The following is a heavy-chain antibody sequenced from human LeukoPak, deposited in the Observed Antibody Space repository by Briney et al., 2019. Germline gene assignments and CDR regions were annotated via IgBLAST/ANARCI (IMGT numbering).Heavy chain of an antibody. CDR1: GFTFSDYY. J-gene: IGHJ4*02. CDR3: AKDLIGLPSGEDY. D-gene: IGHD3-9*01. Sequence: PGGSLRLSCAASGFTFSDYYMSWIRQAPGKGLEWVSYISHFGSNIYYADSVKGRFTISRDNAKNSLYLQMNSLRAEDTALYYCAKDLIGLPSGEDYWGQGTLVTVTS. V-gene: IGHV3-11*01. CDR2: ISHFGSNI.